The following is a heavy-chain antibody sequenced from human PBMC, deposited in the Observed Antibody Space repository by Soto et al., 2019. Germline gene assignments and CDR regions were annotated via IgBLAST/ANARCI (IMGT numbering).Heavy chain of an antibody. CDR2: ISYDGSNK. CDR1: GFTLSSYG. CDR3: AKGSSGWYTY. Sequence: HPGRSQRLSCASSGFTLSSYGMHWVRQAPGKGLEWVAVISYDGSNKYYADSVKGRFTISRDNSKNTLYLQMNSLRAEDTAVYYCAKGSSGWYTYWGQGTLVTVSS. D-gene: IGHD6-19*01. V-gene: IGHV3-30*18. J-gene: IGHJ4*02.